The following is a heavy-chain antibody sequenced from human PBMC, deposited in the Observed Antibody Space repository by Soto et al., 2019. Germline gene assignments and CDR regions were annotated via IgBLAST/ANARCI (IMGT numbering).Heavy chain of an antibody. CDR2: ISSSSSYI. CDR1: GFTFSSYS. J-gene: IGHJ3*02. Sequence: GGSLRLSCAASGFTFSSYSMNWVRQAPGKGLEWVSSISSSSSYIYYADSVKGRFTISRDNAKNSLYLQMNSLRAEDTAVYYCARDCDYDILTGYPGGDAFDIWGQGTMVTVSS. CDR3: ARDCDYDILTGYPGGDAFDI. V-gene: IGHV3-21*01. D-gene: IGHD3-9*01.